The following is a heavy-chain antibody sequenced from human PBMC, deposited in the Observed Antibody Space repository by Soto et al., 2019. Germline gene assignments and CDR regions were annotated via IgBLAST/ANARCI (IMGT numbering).Heavy chain of an antibody. Sequence: PGGSLRLSCAASGFTFSSYWMSWVRQAPGKGLEWVANIKQDGSEKYYADSVKGRFTISRDNSKNTLYLQMNSLRAEDTAVYYCARGPLEMATSYFDYWGQGTLVTVSS. D-gene: IGHD5-12*01. CDR3: ARGPLEMATSYFDY. CDR2: IKQDGSEK. V-gene: IGHV3-7*01. J-gene: IGHJ4*02. CDR1: GFTFSSYW.